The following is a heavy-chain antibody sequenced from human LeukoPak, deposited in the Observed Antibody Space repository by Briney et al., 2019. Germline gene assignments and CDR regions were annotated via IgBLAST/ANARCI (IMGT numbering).Heavy chain of an antibody. CDR3: VRDLPCSGGSCYSPPDDY. V-gene: IGHV3-7*01. Sequence: PGGSLRLSCAASGFTFSSYWMSWVRQAPGKGLEWVANIKQDGSEKYYVDSVMGRFTISRDNARNSLHLQMNSLRAEDTAVYYCVRDLPCSGGSCYSPPDDYWGQGTLVTVSS. CDR2: IKQDGSEK. J-gene: IGHJ4*02. D-gene: IGHD2-15*01. CDR1: GFTFSSYW.